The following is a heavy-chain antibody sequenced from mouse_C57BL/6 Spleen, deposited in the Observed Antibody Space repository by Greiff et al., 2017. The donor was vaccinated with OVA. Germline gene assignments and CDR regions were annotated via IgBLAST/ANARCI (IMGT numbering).Heavy chain of an antibody. D-gene: IGHD3-2*02. J-gene: IGHJ4*01. CDR2: ISDGGSYT. Sequence: EVKVEESGGGLVKPGGSLKLSCAASGFTFSSYAMSWVRQTPEKRLEWVATISDGGSYTYYPDNVKGRFTISRDNAKNNLYLQMSHLKSEDTAMYYCARDSSGYGYAMDYWGQGTSVTVSS. CDR1: GFTFSSYA. CDR3: ARDSSGYGYAMDY. V-gene: IGHV5-4*01.